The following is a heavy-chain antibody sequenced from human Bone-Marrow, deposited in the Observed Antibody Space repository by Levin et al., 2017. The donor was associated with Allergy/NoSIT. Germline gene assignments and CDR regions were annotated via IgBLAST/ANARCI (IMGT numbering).Heavy chain of an antibody. CDR3: ATGGTWFEGFYFDN. D-gene: IGHD3-10*01. J-gene: IGHJ4*02. CDR1: GTFLSSKY. V-gene: IGHV4-59*01. Sequence: SETLSLTCTVSGTFLSSKYWTWIRQSPGKGLEWIGYILYGGGTNYNPSLKSRVTISADTSKNEFSLNVRSMTTADTAIYYCATGGTWFEGFYFDNWGQGTLITVSS. CDR2: ILYGGGT.